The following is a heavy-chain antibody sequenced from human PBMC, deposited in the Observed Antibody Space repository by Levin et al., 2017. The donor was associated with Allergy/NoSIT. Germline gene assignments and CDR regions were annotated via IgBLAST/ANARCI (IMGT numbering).Heavy chain of an antibody. CDR3: TRPGYSYGGGPDY. D-gene: IGHD5-18*01. CDR2: IRSKANSYAT. J-gene: IGHJ4*02. Sequence: PGESLKISCAASGFTFSGSAMHWVRQASGKGLEWVGRIRSKANSYATAYAASVKGRFTISRDDSKNTAYLQMNSLKTEDTAVYYCTRPGYSYGGGPDYWGQGTLVTVSS. CDR1: GFTFSGSA. V-gene: IGHV3-73*01.